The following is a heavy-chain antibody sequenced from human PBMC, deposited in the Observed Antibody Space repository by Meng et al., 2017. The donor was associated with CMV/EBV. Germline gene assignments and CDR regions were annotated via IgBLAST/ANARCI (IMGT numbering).Heavy chain of an antibody. V-gene: IGHV4-39*01. CDR2: IYYSGST. Sequence: SETLSLTCTVSGGSISSSSYYWGWIRQPPGKGLEWIGIIYYSGSTYYNPSLKSRVIISVDTSKNQFYLKVRSVTAADTAVYYCARLGGNDLAIDNWGQGTLVTVSS. D-gene: IGHD5-12*01. CDR3: ARLGGNDLAIDN. CDR1: GGSISSSSYY. J-gene: IGHJ4*02.